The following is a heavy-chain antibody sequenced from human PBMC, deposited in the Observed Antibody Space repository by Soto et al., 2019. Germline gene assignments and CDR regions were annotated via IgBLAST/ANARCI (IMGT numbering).Heavy chain of an antibody. Sequence: QVQLVQSGAEVKKPGASVKVSCKASGYTCTSYYMHWVRQAPGQGLEWMGIINPSGGSTSYAQKSQGRVTMTRDTSTSTVYMELSSLRSEDTAVYYCERGTSDFWSGYPFDYWGQGTLVTVSS. CDR1: GYTCTSYY. J-gene: IGHJ4*02. CDR3: ERGTSDFWSGYPFDY. V-gene: IGHV1-46*01. D-gene: IGHD3-3*01. CDR2: INPSGGST.